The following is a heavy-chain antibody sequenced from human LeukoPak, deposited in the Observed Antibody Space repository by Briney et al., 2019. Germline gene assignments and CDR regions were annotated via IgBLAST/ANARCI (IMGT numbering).Heavy chain of an antibody. V-gene: IGHV3-30*18. CDR1: GFAFSSYG. Sequence: GGSLRLSCAASGFAFSSYGMHWVRQAPGKGLEWVAVISYDGSNKYYADSVKGRFTISRDNSKNTLYLQMNSLRAEDAAVYYCAKNRAFQRPYYDFWSGYYMHNYYGMDVWGQGTTVTVSS. CDR3: AKNRAFQRPYYDFWSGYYMHNYYGMDV. D-gene: IGHD3-3*01. J-gene: IGHJ6*02. CDR2: ISYDGSNK.